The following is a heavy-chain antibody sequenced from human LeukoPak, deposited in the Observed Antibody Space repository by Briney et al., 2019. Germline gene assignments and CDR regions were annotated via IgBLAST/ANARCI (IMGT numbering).Heavy chain of an antibody. V-gene: IGHV4-34*01. CDR3: ARHGLVAVRHAFDI. Sequence: PSETLSLTCTVFYGSFSGYYWTWIRQPPGKGLEWIAEINHNGNTNYNPSLKSRVTISVDTSKDQFSLKLSSVTAADTAVYYCARHGLVAVRHAFDIWGQGTMVTVSS. CDR1: YGSFSGYY. D-gene: IGHD6-6*01. CDR2: INHNGNT. J-gene: IGHJ3*02.